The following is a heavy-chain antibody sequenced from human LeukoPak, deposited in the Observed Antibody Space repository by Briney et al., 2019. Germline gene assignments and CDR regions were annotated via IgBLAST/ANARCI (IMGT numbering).Heavy chain of an antibody. D-gene: IGHD2-15*01. V-gene: IGHV3-23*01. CDR2: ISGSGSSI. CDR1: GFTFTTYT. CDR3: ANRYCGGGGCSPFED. J-gene: IGHJ4*02. Sequence: GGSLRLSCAASGFTFTTYTITWVRQAPGKGLEWVSGISGSGSSISYADSVKGRFTTSRDNSKNTVYLQMDSLRAEDTAVYHCANRYCGGGGCSPFEDWGQGTLVTVTS.